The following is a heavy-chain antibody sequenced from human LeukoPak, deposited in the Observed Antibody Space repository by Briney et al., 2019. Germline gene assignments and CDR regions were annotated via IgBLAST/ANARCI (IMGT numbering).Heavy chain of an antibody. J-gene: IGHJ5*02. CDR1: GFTFNNAW. V-gene: IGHV3-15*01. CDR2: IKSKSDGGTT. D-gene: IGHD2-2*01. Sequence: GRSLRLSCAASGFTFNNAWMTWVRQAPGKGLEWVGHIKSKSDGGTTDYAAPVKGRFTISRDDSKNTLYVQMNSLKTEDTAVYYCTTDSFTVIVPTAKGPWGQGTLVTVSS. CDR3: TTDSFTVIVPTAKGP.